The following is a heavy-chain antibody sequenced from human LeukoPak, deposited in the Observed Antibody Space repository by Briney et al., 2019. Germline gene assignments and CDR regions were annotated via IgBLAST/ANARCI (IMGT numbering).Heavy chain of an antibody. Sequence: PGGSLRLSCAASGFTFSDYYMSWIRQAPGKGLEWVSYISSSSSYTNYADSVKGRFTISRDNAKNSLYLQMNTLRAEDTAVFYCARVRAVPGTPGDWYFDLWGRGTLVTVSS. J-gene: IGHJ2*01. D-gene: IGHD2-15*01. CDR2: ISSSSSYT. V-gene: IGHV3-11*06. CDR1: GFTFSDYY. CDR3: ARVRAVPGTPGDWYFDL.